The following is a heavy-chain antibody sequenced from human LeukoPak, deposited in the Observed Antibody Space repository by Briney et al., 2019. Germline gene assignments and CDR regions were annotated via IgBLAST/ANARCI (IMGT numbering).Heavy chain of an antibody. CDR2: ISSSGSTI. Sequence: GGSLRLSCAASGFTFSSYEMNWVRQAPGKGLEWVSYISSSGSTIYYADSVKGRFTISRDNAKNSLYLQMNSLRAEDTAVYYCAREYYYGSGSFDYWGQGNLVTVSS. D-gene: IGHD3-10*01. V-gene: IGHV3-48*03. CDR3: AREYYYGSGSFDY. J-gene: IGHJ4*02. CDR1: GFTFSSYE.